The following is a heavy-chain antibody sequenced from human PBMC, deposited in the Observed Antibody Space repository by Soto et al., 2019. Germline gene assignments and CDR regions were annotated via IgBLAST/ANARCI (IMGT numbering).Heavy chain of an antibody. Sequence: QVQLVQSGAEVKKPGSSVKVSCKASGGTFSSYAISWVRQAPGQGLEWMGGIIPIFGTANYAQKFQGRVMITADESASTAYMELSSLRSEDTAVYYFASVISTRGYCIRPSCQGGWFDPWGQGTLVTVSS. CDR3: ASVISTRGYCIRPSCQGGWFDP. J-gene: IGHJ5*02. CDR2: IIPIFGTA. CDR1: GGTFSSYA. V-gene: IGHV1-69*12. D-gene: IGHD2-2*01.